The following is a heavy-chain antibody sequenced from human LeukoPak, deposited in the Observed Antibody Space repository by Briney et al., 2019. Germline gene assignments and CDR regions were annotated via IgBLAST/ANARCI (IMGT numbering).Heavy chain of an antibody. CDR2: LNHDGSVK. Sequence: GGSLRLSCAASAFTLSNFWTSWVRQAPGKGLEWVANLNHDGSVKHYVDSVKGRFTISRDNAKNSLCLQMNSLRAEDTAVYYCARDYYGSGSHDYWGLGTLVTVSS. V-gene: IGHV3-7*04. CDR1: AFTLSNFW. CDR3: ARDYYGSGSHDY. D-gene: IGHD3-10*01. J-gene: IGHJ4*02.